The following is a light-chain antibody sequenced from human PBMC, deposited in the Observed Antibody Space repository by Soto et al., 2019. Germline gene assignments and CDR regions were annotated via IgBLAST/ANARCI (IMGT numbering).Light chain of an antibody. CDR1: QSVSSN. V-gene: IGKV3-15*01. CDR2: GAS. Sequence: EIVMTQSPATLSVSPGERATLSCRASQSVSSNLAWYQQKPGQAPRLLIYGASTRATAIPARFSGSGSGTEFTLTISSLQSEDFAVYYCQQYNNWPVTFGKGTKVDIK. CDR3: QQYNNWPVT. J-gene: IGKJ1*01.